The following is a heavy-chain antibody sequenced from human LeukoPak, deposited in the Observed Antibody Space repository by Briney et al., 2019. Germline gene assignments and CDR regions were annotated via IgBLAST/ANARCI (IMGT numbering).Heavy chain of an antibody. CDR2: IYYSGST. Sequence: SETLSLTCTVSGGSISSSSYYWGWIRQPPGKGLEWIGSIYYSGSTYYNPSLKSRVTISVDTSKNQFSLKLSSVTAADTAVYYCARQGQQLVVVIDYWGQGTLVTVSS. V-gene: IGHV4-39*01. CDR1: GGSISSSSYY. J-gene: IGHJ4*02. CDR3: ARQGQQLVVVIDY. D-gene: IGHD6-13*01.